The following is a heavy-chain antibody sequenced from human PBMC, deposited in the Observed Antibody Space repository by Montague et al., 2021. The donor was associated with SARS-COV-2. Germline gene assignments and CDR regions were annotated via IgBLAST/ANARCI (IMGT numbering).Heavy chain of an antibody. CDR2: LSGSGGSL. V-gene: IGHV3-23*01. J-gene: IGHJ4*02. CDR3: AKVLGGWFPFPADY. D-gene: IGHD6-19*01. Sequence: SLRLSCAVSGFTFSSYAMSWVRQTPGKGLEWVSALSGSGGSLYYADSVKGRFTISRDNSKNTVYLWVNSLRADDTALYYCAKVLGGWFPFPADYWGQGTLVTVSS. CDR1: GFTFSSYA.